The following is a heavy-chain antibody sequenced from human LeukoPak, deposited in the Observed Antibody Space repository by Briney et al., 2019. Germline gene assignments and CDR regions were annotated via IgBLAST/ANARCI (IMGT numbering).Heavy chain of an antibody. CDR1: GDSLTIHF. CDR3: ARRMATVTDAFDI. Sequence: ASETLSLTCNVSGDSLTIHFWSWIRQTPGKGLEWIGYVFHSGTTNYSPPLKSRVTISLDTSKRQFYLRLASVTAADTAVYYCARRMATVTDAFDIWGRGTMVSVSS. D-gene: IGHD5-24*01. J-gene: IGHJ3*02. V-gene: IGHV4-59*08. CDR2: VFHSGTT.